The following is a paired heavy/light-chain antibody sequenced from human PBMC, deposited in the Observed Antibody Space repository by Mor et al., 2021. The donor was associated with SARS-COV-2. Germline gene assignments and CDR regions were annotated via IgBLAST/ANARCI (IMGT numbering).Light chain of an antibody. V-gene: IGKV3-20*01. CDR2: GAS. CDR3: QHYGSSPLLT. J-gene: IGKJ4*01. Sequence: EIVLTQSPGTLSLSPGERATLSCRASQSISSSYLAWYQQKPGQAPRLLMYGASSRATGIPDRFSGSGSGTDFTLTISRLEPEDFAVYHCQHYGSSPLLTFGGGTKVEIK. CDR1: QSISSSY.
Heavy chain of an antibody. J-gene: IGHJ6*02. D-gene: IGHD5-12*01. CDR2: IYYSGTT. CDR1: GGSISTTSFY. Sequence: QLQLQESGPGLVKPSETLSLTCTVSGGSISTTSFYWDWIRQPPGKGLEWIGSIYYSGTTYYKPSLKSRVTMSVDTSKNHFSLRLSSVTAADTAVYYCARLVAYSGYDLPIYGVDVWGQGTTVIVSS. CDR3: ARLVAYSGYDLPIYGVDV. V-gene: IGHV4-39*02.